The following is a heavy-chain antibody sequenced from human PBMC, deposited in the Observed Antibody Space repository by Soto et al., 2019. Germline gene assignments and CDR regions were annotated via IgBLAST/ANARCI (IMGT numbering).Heavy chain of an antibody. Sequence: GSLRLSCTVPGFAFNNYGINWVRQAPGQGLEWVSSISKSDYTYYSDSVKGRFTISRDNAKNSVSLQMNTLRVEDTAVYYCAREDSIIIPAVSDFWGQGTLVTVSS. CDR2: ISKSDYT. J-gene: IGHJ4*02. CDR3: AREDSIIIPAVSDF. V-gene: IGHV3-21*01. CDR1: GFAFNNYG. D-gene: IGHD2-2*01.